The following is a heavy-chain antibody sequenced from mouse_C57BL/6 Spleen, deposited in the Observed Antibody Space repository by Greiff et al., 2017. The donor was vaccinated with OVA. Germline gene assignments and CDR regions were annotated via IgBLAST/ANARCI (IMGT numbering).Heavy chain of an antibody. V-gene: IGHV1-82*01. CDR1: GYAFSSSW. D-gene: IGHD2-4*01. J-gene: IGHJ2*01. CDR3: ALIYYDYDEYFDY. Sequence: QVQLKQSGPELVKPGASVKISCKASGYAFSSSWMNWVKQRPGKGLEWIGRIYPGDGDTNYNGKFKGKATLTADKSSSTAYMQLSSLTSEDSAVYFCALIYYDYDEYFDYWGQGTTLTVSS. CDR2: IYPGDGDT.